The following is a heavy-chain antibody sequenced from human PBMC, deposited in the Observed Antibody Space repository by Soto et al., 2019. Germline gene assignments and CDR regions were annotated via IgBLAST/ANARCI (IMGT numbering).Heavy chain of an antibody. CDR1: GFSFSAFS. CDR2: ISSTSSTI. V-gene: IGHV3-48*02. Sequence: PGGSLRLSCASSGFSFSAFSMNWVRQAPGKGLEWVSYISSTSSTIYYGDSVKGRFTISRDNAKNSLYLQMNSLRDEDTAVYYCAREGGRNCSTTRCYNAFDIWGQGTMVTVSS. D-gene: IGHD2-2*02. CDR3: AREGGRNCSTTRCYNAFDI. J-gene: IGHJ3*02.